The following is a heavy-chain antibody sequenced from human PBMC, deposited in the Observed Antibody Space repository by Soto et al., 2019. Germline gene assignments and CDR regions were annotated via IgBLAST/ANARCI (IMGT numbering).Heavy chain of an antibody. CDR1: GFIFSRYS. CDR3: AKVQSSHTLDMFFAI. J-gene: IGHJ3*02. Sequence: PGGSLRLSCAVSGFIFSRYSMNWVRQAPGKGLEWVSSIGTSGSYIYDTDSVKGRFTISRDNSKNTLYLQMNSLSAEDTAVYYCAKVQSSHTLDMFFAIWGQGTMVTVSS. CDR2: IGTSGSYI. V-gene: IGHV3-21*04. D-gene: IGHD2-21*01.